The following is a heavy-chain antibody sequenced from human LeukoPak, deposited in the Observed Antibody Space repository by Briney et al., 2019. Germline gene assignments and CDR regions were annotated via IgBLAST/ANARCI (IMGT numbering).Heavy chain of an antibody. CDR2: ISAYNGNT. J-gene: IGHJ4*02. CDR1: GYTFTSYG. D-gene: IGHD6-25*01. Sequence: ASVKVSCKASGYTFTSYGISWVRQAPGQGLERMGWISAYNGNTNYAQKLQGRVTMTTDTSTSTAYMELRSLRSDDTAVYYCARDVSATPLRVRGRLLDYWGQGTLVTVSS. V-gene: IGHV1-18*01. CDR3: ARDVSATPLRVRGRLLDY.